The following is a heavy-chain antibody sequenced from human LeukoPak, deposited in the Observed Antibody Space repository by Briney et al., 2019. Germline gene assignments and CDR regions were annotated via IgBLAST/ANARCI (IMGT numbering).Heavy chain of an antibody. CDR2: ISGSGTST. CDR1: GFTFSSYA. J-gene: IGHJ4*02. CDR3: AKVSGSGTYFPEY. V-gene: IGHV3-23*01. Sequence: HGGSLRLSCAASGFTFSSYAMAWVRQAPGKGLEWVSAISGSGTSTYYAGSVKGRLTISRDNSKNTLYLQMNSLRAEDTAIYYCAKVSGSGTYFPEYWGQGTLVTVSS. D-gene: IGHD3-10*01.